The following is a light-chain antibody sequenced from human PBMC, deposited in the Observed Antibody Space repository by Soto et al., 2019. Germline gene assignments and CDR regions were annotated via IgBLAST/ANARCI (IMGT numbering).Light chain of an antibody. V-gene: IGKV3D-15*01. CDR3: QQYNNWPLT. CDR2: GAS. J-gene: IGKJ4*01. CDR1: QSVSSN. Sequence: EIVMTQSPASLSVSPGERVTLSCRASQSVSSNLVWYQQKLGQAPRLLIYGASTRATGIPARFSGSGSGTEFTLTISSLQSEDFAVYYCQQYNNWPLTFGGGTKVEIK.